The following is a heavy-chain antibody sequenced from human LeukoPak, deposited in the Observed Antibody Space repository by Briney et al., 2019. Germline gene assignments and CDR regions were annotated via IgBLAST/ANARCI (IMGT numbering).Heavy chain of an antibody. CDR3: AREAPRFDAFDI. J-gene: IGHJ3*02. CDR1: GFTFSSYG. CDR2: IWYDGSNK. V-gene: IGHV3-33*01. Sequence: PGRSLRPSCAASGFTFSSYGMHWVRQAPGKGLEWVAVIWYDGSNKYYADSAKGRFTISRDNSKNTLYLQMNSLRAEDTAVYYCAREAPRFDAFDIWGQGTMVTVSS.